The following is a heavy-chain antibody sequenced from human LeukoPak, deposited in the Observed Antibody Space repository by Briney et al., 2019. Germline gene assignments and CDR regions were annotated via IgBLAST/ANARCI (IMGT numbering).Heavy chain of an antibody. CDR3: GKTTVGYSSGQKPAWPVDF. Sequence: GGSLRLSCEASGLTFGSHAMYWVRQAPGKGLEWVAGIFGSGGSPHYADSVKGQFTISRDNPRNTVYLQINSLRDDDTAVYYCGKTTVGYSSGQKPAWPVDFWGQGTLVTVSS. D-gene: IGHD5-18*01. J-gene: IGHJ4*02. CDR2: IFGSGGSP. V-gene: IGHV3-23*01. CDR1: GLTFGSHA.